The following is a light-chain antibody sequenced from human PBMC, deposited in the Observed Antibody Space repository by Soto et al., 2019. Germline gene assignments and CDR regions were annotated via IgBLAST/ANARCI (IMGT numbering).Light chain of an antibody. CDR1: QTINGW. V-gene: IGKV1-5*01. CDR2: DAS. CDR3: QQYGYV. J-gene: IGKJ1*01. Sequence: DNQRTQSPSTLSASVGDRLTITGRASQTINGWLGWYQLKPGKAPKLLISDASTLESGVPARFSGSGSGTEFTLTISSLQPDDFATYYCQQYGYVFGQGPNVEVK.